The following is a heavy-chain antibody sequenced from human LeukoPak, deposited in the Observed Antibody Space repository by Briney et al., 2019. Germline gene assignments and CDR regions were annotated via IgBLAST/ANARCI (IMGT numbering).Heavy chain of an antibody. CDR2: IKQDGSEN. CDR3: ARSITSRGYCSSTSCYKWGFYYYYYMDV. D-gene: IGHD2-2*02. Sequence: GGSLRLSCAASGFTSSSYWMSWVRQAPGKGLEWVANIKQDGSENYYVDSVKGRFTISRDNAKNSLYLQMNSLRAEDTAVYYCARSITSRGYCSSTSCYKWGFYYYYYMDVWGKGTTVTVSS. V-gene: IGHV3-7*01. CDR1: GFTSSSYW. J-gene: IGHJ6*03.